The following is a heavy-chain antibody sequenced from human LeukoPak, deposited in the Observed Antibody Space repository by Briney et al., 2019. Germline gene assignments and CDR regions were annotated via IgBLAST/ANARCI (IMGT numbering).Heavy chain of an antibody. Sequence: GESLKISCKGSGYSFTSYWIAWVRQVPGKGLEWLGIIYPGDSDTRYNPSFRGQVIISADKSISTAYLQWSSLKASDTAIYYCARGVRSSYDMDVWGQGTTVTVSS. D-gene: IGHD1-26*01. CDR3: ARGVRSSYDMDV. V-gene: IGHV5-51*01. CDR1: GYSFTSYW. J-gene: IGHJ6*02. CDR2: IYPGDSDT.